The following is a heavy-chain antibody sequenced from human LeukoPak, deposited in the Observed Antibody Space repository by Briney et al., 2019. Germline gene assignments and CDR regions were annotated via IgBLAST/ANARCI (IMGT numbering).Heavy chain of an antibody. CDR1: GFSFSSYA. CDR3: ARDRTFNYYGSGSYAY. Sequence: PGGSLRLSCAASGFSFSSYAMHWVRQAPGKGLEWVAVISYDGSNKYYADSVKGRFTISRDNSKNTLYLQMNSLRAEDTAVYYCARDRTFNYYGSGSYAYWGQGTLVTVSS. J-gene: IGHJ4*02. CDR2: ISYDGSNK. D-gene: IGHD3-10*01. V-gene: IGHV3-30*04.